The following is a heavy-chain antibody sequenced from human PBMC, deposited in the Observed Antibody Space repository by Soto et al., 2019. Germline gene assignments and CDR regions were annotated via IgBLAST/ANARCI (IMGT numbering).Heavy chain of an antibody. Sequence: VQLVESGGGVVQPGRSLRLSCAASGFTFSDYAMHWVRQAPGKGMEWVAVVSHDGRNTHYADSVKGRFTISRDSSKITVSLEMTSLRAEDTAVYYSAKGGRQWLVTSDFNYWGQGALVTVSS. CDR1: GFTFSDYA. CDR3: AKGGRQWLVTSDFNY. J-gene: IGHJ4*02. CDR2: VSHDGRNT. V-gene: IGHV3-30*18. D-gene: IGHD6-19*01.